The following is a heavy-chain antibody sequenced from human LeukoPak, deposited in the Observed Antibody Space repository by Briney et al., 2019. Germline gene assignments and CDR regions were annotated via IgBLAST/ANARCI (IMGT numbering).Heavy chain of an antibody. Sequence: ASVKVSCKASGYTFTNYYMHWVRQAPGQGLEWMGIINATGGTTTYAQKFQGRVTLTRDRSTATVYMELSSLRSEDTAFYYCARGRLVGAIDYWGQGTLVTVS. J-gene: IGHJ4*02. CDR2: INATGGTT. CDR1: GYTFTNYY. D-gene: IGHD1-26*01. CDR3: ARGRLVGAIDY. V-gene: IGHV1-46*01.